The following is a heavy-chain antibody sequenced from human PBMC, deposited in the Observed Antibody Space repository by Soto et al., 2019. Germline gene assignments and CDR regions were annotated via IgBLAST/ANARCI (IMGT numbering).Heavy chain of an antibody. V-gene: IGHV3-48*02. CDR3: ARVQYSSGSRVRTVGAGFDP. D-gene: IGHD6-19*01. J-gene: IGHJ5*02. CDR2: ISSSSSTI. Sequence: PGGSLRLSCAASGFPFSSYSMNWVRQAPGKGLEWVSYISSSSSTIYYADSVKGRFTISRDNAKNSLYLQMNSLRDEDTAVYYCARVQYSSGSRVRTVGAGFDPWGQGTLVTVSS. CDR1: GFPFSSYS.